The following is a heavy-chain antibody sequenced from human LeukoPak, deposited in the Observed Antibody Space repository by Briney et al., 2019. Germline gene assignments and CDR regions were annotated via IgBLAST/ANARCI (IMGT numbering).Heavy chain of an antibody. V-gene: IGHV3-11*01. D-gene: IGHD2-15*01. CDR2: ISSSGSTI. CDR1: GFTLSDYY. Sequence: GGSLRLSCAASGFTLSDYYMSWIRQAPGKGLEWVSYISSSGSTIYYADSVKGRFTISRDNAKNSLYLQMNSLRAEDTAVYYCARVKGSRFYYYYYMDVWGKGTTVTVSS. CDR3: ARVKGSRFYYYYYMDV. J-gene: IGHJ6*03.